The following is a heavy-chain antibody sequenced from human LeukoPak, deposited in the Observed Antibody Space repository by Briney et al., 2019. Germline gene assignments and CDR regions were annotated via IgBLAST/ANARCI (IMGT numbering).Heavy chain of an antibody. CDR3: VRGAVTGQQCDN. CDR2: ITSDGYTT. CDR1: GFSFSNHW. V-gene: IGHV3-74*01. Sequence: GGSLRLSCAASGFSFSNHWMHWVRHVPGEGLVWVSRITSDGYTTNYADSVKGRFTISRDNAKNTLYLQMNSLRDEDTAVYYCVRGAVTGQQCDNWGQGTLVTVSS. J-gene: IGHJ4*02. D-gene: IGHD2-21*02.